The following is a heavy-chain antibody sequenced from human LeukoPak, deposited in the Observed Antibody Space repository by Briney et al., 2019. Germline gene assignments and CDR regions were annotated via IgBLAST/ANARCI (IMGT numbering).Heavy chain of an antibody. Sequence: PSETLSLTCAVYGGSFSSYYWTWIRQPAGKGLEWIGHVYTSGSTNYNPSLKSRVTISLGTSKNQFSLKLNSVTAADTAVYYCARVYSSGSYMGFDYSGQGTLVTVSS. D-gene: IGHD3-22*01. CDR2: VYTSGST. V-gene: IGHV4-59*10. J-gene: IGHJ4*02. CDR1: GGSFSSYY. CDR3: ARVYSSGSYMGFDY.